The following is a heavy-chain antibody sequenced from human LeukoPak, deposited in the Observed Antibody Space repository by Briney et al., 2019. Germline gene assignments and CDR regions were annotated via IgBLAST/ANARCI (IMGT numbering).Heavy chain of an antibody. D-gene: IGHD1-26*01. Sequence: ASVRVSCKTSGYTFSEYSIHWVRQAPGQGLEWMGWIKPTSGDTEYAQRFQGSVTLTRDTSSSAVYMELSRMTSDDTAVYYCARKNLGLSDTWYYNFYGLDVWGQGTTITVSS. CDR2: IKPTSGDT. J-gene: IGHJ6*02. V-gene: IGHV1-2*02. CDR1: GYTFSEYS. CDR3: ARKNLGLSDTWYYNFYGLDV.